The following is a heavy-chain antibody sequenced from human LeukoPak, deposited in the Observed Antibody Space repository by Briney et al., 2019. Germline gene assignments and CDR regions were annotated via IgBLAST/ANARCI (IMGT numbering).Heavy chain of an antibody. CDR1: GFTFTTYA. CDR2: ISGLGDNT. CDR3: ARGDCSSTSYYTWTEYFQH. V-gene: IGHV3-23*01. D-gene: IGHD2-2*02. J-gene: IGHJ1*01. Sequence: GGSLRLSCAASGFTFTTYAMSWVRQAPGKGLEWVSGISGLGDNTYYVDSVKGRFTISRDNAKNTQYLQMNRLRAEDTAVYYCARGDCSSTSYYTWTEYFQHWGQGTLVTVSS.